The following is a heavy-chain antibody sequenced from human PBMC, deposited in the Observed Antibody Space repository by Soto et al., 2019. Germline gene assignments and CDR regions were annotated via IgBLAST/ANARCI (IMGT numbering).Heavy chain of an antibody. Sequence: SETLSLTCTVSGGSISSDFWSWIRQPPGKGLEWIGYISISGNTDYSPSLKSRATISADTSRNQFSLKLRSVNTADTAVYFCARGREDFHAGSGPRWMWLAPRGQRTPVTVSS. CDR2: ISISGNT. CDR3: ARGREDFHAGSGPRWMWLAP. D-gene: IGHD1-26*01. V-gene: IGHV4-59*01. CDR1: GGSISSDF. J-gene: IGHJ5*02.